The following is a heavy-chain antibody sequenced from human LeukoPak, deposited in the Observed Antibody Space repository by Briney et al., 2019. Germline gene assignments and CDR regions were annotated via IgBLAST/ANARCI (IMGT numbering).Heavy chain of an antibody. Sequence: GGSLRLSCAASGFTLSPYTMNWVRQAPGKGLEWVSSISSSGSYIYYADAVKGRFTISRDNANNSLYLQMNSLRAEDTAVYFCARYRSSPNFDYWGQGTLVTVSS. CDR2: ISSSGSYI. D-gene: IGHD6-13*01. V-gene: IGHV3-21*06. CDR3: ARYRSSPNFDY. CDR1: GFTLSPYT. J-gene: IGHJ4*02.